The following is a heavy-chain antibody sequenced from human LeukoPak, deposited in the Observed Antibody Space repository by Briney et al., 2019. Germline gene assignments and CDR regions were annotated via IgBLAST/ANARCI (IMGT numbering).Heavy chain of an antibody. D-gene: IGHD6-13*01. Sequence: SETLSLTCAVYGGSFSGYYWSWIRQPPGKGLEWIGEINHSGSTNYNPSLKSRVTISVDTSKNQFSLKLSSVTAADTAVYYCASLLYSSSWYSWYYFDYWGQGTLVTVSS. CDR3: ASLLYSSSWYSWYYFDY. J-gene: IGHJ4*02. CDR2: INHSGST. V-gene: IGHV4-34*01. CDR1: GGSFSGYY.